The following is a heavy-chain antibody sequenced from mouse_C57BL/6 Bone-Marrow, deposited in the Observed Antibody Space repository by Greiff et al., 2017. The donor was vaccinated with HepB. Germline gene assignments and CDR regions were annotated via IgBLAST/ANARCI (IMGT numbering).Heavy chain of an antibody. CDR1: GYSFTSYY. Sequence: QVQLQQSGPELVKPGASVKISCKASGYSFTSYYIHWVKQRPGQGLEWIGWIYPGSGNTKYNEKFKGKATLTADTSSSTAYMQLSSLTSEDSAVYYCARVRGDRNYGGFAYWGQGTLVTVSA. D-gene: IGHD2-1*01. J-gene: IGHJ3*01. CDR3: ARVRGDRNYGGFAY. V-gene: IGHV1-66*01. CDR2: IYPGSGNT.